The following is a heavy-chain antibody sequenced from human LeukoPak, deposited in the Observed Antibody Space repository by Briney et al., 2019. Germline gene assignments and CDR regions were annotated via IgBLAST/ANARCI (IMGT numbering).Heavy chain of an antibody. CDR1: GGSFSGYY. V-gene: IGHV4-34*01. CDR2: INHSGST. D-gene: IGHD4/OR15-4a*01. J-gene: IGHJ6*02. CDR3: ARGRRAMVHYGMDV. Sequence: SETLSLTCAVYGGSFSGYYWSWIRQPPGKGLEWIGEINHSGSTNYNPSLKSRVTISVDTSKNQFSLKLSSVTAADTAVYYCARGRRAMVHYGMDVRGQGTTVTVSS.